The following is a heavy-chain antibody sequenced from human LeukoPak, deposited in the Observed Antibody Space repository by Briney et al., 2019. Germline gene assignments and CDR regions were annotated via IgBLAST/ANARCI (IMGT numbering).Heavy chain of an antibody. CDR2: INHSGST. CDR3: ARISLYCSGGSCPPYYYYYGMDV. J-gene: IGHJ6*02. V-gene: IGHV4-34*01. Sequence: PSETLSLTCAVYGGSLSGYYWSGIRQPPGKGLEWIGEINHSGSTNYNPSLKSRVTISVDTSKNQFSLKLSSVTAADTAVYYCARISLYCSGGSCPPYYYYYGMDVWGQGTTVTVSS. CDR1: GGSLSGYY. D-gene: IGHD2-15*01.